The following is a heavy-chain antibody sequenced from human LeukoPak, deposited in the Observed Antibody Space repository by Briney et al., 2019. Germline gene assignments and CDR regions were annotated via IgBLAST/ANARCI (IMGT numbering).Heavy chain of an antibody. D-gene: IGHD4-17*01. V-gene: IGHV3-23*01. CDR1: GFTFSNYA. CDR2: ITGSGFST. Sequence: GGSLRLSCATSGFTFSNYAMSWVRQAPGKGLEWVSTITGSGFSTSYADSVKGRFTISRDNSKNTLYLQMNSLRAEDTALYYCAKDRGSTVTNWYFDLWGRGTLVTVSS. CDR3: AKDRGSTVTNWYFDL. J-gene: IGHJ2*01.